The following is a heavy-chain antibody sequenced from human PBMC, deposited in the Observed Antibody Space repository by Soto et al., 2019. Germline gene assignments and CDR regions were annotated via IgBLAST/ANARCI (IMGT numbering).Heavy chain of an antibody. CDR1: GGSISSSSYY. D-gene: IGHD3-3*01. CDR2: IYYSGST. J-gene: IGHJ6*02. CDR3: AGITIFGVGDGMDV. Sequence: PSETLSLTCTVSGGSISSSSYYWGWIRQPPGKGLEWIGSIYYSGSTYYNPSPKSRVTISVDTSKNQFSLKLSSVTAADTAVYYCAGITIFGVGDGMDVWGQGTTVTVSS. V-gene: IGHV4-39*01.